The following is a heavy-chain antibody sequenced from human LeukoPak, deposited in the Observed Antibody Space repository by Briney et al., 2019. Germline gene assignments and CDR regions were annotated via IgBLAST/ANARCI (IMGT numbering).Heavy chain of an antibody. CDR1: GFTFNGYG. CDR2: ISYDGSKK. CDR3: AKDLDYYGSGVNFDY. J-gene: IGHJ4*02. D-gene: IGHD3-10*01. Sequence: GGSLRLSCAASGFTFNGYGIYWVRQAPGKGLEWVAFISYDGSKKYYGDSVKGRFTVSRDTSKNTVYLQMNSLRAEDTAVYYCAKDLDYYGSGVNFDYWGQGTLATVSS. V-gene: IGHV3-30*18.